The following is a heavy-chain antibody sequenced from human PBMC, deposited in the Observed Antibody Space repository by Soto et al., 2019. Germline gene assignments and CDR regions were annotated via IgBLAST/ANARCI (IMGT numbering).Heavy chain of an antibody. CDR2: FDPEDGET. CDR1: GYTLTELS. V-gene: IGHV1-24*01. J-gene: IGHJ4*02. Sequence: QVQLVQSGAEVKKPGASVKVSCKVSGYTLTELSMHWVRQAPGKGLEWMGGFDPEDGETIYAQKFQGRVTMTEDTCTDTADMELNSLRSEDPAVYYCATDSYRNEGDATFAYWGQGTLVTVSS. CDR3: ATDSYRNEGDATFAY. D-gene: IGHD1-1*01.